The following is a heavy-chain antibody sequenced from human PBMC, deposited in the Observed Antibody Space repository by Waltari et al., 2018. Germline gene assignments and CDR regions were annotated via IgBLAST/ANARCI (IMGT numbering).Heavy chain of an antibody. CDR1: GFTFDDHA. CDR2: MSWNSGSI. CDR3: TKDYQGAVTGLKGLGYFDY. Sequence: EVQLVESGGGLVQPGRSLRLSCAGSGFTFDDHAMHWVRQVPGNGLDVVSGMSWNSGSIGSVDSVKGRFTISRDNAKKSLYLQMNNLRTEDTAFYYCTKDYQGAVTGLKGLGYFDYWGQGILVTVSS. J-gene: IGHJ4*02. V-gene: IGHV3-9*01. D-gene: IGHD3-9*01.